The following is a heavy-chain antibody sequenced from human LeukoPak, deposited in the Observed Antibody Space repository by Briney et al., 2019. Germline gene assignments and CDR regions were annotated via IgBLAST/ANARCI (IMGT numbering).Heavy chain of an antibody. CDR2: ISSSSSYI. V-gene: IGHV3-21*01. Sequence: GWSLRLSCAASGFTFSSYSMNWVRQAPGKGLAGVSSISSSSSYIYYADSVKGRFTISRDNAKNSLYLQMNSLRAEDTAVYYCARESKYSSSSSPLDYWGQGTLVTVSS. CDR3: ARESKYSSSSSPLDY. CDR1: GFTFSSYS. D-gene: IGHD6-13*01. J-gene: IGHJ4*02.